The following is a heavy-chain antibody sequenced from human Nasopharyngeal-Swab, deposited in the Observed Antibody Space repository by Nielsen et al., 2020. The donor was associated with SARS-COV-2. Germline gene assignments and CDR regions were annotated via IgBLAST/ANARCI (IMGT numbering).Heavy chain of an antibody. CDR2: ISSSSSYI. V-gene: IGHV3-21*01. J-gene: IGHJ6*02. D-gene: IGHD3-9*01. CDR3: ARRCVLTGPSCYYYGMDV. CDR1: GFTFSSYS. Sequence: GGSLRLSCAASGFTFSSYSMNWVRQAPGKGLEWVSSISSSSSYIYYADSVKGRFTISRDNAKNSLYLQMNSLRAEDTAVYYCARRCVLTGPSCYYYGMDVWGQGTTVTVSS.